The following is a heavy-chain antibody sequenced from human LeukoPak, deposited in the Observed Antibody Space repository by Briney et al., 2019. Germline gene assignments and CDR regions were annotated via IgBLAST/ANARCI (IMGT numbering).Heavy chain of an antibody. CDR2: INAGNGNT. V-gene: IGHV1-3*01. CDR3: ARDDYGGNSQWAFDI. D-gene: IGHD4-23*01. CDR1: GYTFTSYA. Sequence: ASVKVSCKASGYTFTSYAMHWVRQAPGQRLEWMGWINAGNGNTKYSQKFQGRVTITRDTSASTAYTELSSLRSEDTAVYYCARDDYGGNSQWAFDIWGQGTMVTVSS. J-gene: IGHJ3*02.